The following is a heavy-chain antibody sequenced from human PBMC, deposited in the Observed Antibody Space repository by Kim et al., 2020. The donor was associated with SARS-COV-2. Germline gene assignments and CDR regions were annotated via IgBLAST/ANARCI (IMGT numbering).Heavy chain of an antibody. J-gene: IGHJ4*02. CDR3: ARPLNYGDFSFDY. V-gene: IGHV1-18*01. CDR1: GYTFRSYG. Sequence: ASVKVSCKASGYTFRSYGITWVRQAPGQGLEWMGWISAYNDNTKYAQKFQGRVTMTADTSTSTAYMELRSLRSDDTAVYYCARPLNYGDFSFDYWGQGTLVTFSS. CDR2: ISAYNDNT. D-gene: IGHD4-17*01.